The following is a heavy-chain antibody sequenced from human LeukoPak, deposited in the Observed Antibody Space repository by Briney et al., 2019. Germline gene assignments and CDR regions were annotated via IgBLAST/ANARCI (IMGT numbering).Heavy chain of an antibody. D-gene: IGHD3-10*01. V-gene: IGHV3-11*01. CDR2: ISSSGSTI. J-gene: IGHJ4*02. CDR3: ATTLGLWFGDPVGYFDY. Sequence: GGSLRPSCAASGFTFSDYYMSWIRQAPGKGLEWVSYISSSGSTIYYADSVKGRYTISRDNAKNSLYLQMNSLRAEDTAVYYCATTLGLWFGDPVGYFDYWGQGTLVTVSS. CDR1: GFTFSDYY.